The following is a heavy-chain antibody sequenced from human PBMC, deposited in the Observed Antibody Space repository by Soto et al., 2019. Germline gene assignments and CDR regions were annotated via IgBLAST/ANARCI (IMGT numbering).Heavy chain of an antibody. CDR3: ARGESIMNTYYFDY. V-gene: IGHV4-30-4*01. CDR1: GGSISSGDYY. J-gene: IGHJ4*02. D-gene: IGHD3-16*01. CDR2: IYYSGST. Sequence: LSLTFTVSGGSISSGDYYWSWIRQPPGKGLEWIGYIYYSGSTYYNPSLKSRVTISVDTSKNQFSLKLSSVTAADTAVYYCARGESIMNTYYFDYWGQGTLVTVSS.